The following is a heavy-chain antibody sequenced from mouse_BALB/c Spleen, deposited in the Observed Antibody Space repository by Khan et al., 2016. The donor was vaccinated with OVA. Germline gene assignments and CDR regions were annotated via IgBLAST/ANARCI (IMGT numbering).Heavy chain of an antibody. CDR3: ARQPCYHYNIMNY. J-gene: IGHJ4*01. V-gene: IGHV2-6-1*01. Sequence: QVQLKESGPGLVAPSQSLSITCTISGFSLTNYGVHWVRQPPGKGLEWLVVIWSDGSTTYNSALHYRLTISKDNSKSQVFLKMNSLQTDDTAMYFCARQPCYHYNIMNYWGQGTSVTVSS. CDR2: IWSDGST. CDR1: GFSLTNYG.